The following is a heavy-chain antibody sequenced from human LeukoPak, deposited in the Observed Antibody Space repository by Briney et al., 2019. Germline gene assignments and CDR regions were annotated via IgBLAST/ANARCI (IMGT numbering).Heavy chain of an antibody. CDR1: GFIFGDFA. Sequence: GGSLRLSCAASGFIFGDFAMQWVRQAPGKGLEWVSGISWNSGSIGYADSVKGRFTISRDNAKNSLYLQMNSLRAEDTAVYYCAREGYSSGPFDYWGQGTLVTVSS. CDR3: AREGYSSGPFDY. V-gene: IGHV3-9*01. D-gene: IGHD6-19*01. J-gene: IGHJ4*02. CDR2: ISWNSGSI.